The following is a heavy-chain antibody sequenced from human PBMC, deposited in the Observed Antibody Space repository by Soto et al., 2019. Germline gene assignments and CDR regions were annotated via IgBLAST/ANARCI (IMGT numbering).Heavy chain of an antibody. J-gene: IGHJ6*02. CDR1: CYTFKSYG. D-gene: IGHD3-3*01. Sequence: GASVKVSCKASCYTFKSYGISWVRQAPGQGLEWMAWISAYNGNTKYAQMFQGRVTMTTDTSTSTAYMELRSLRSDDTAVYYCVRDRPHYYDALSGSYYYYAMDVSGQGTTLTLYS. V-gene: IGHV1-18*01. CDR2: ISAYNGNT. CDR3: VRDRPHYYDALSGSYYYYAMDV.